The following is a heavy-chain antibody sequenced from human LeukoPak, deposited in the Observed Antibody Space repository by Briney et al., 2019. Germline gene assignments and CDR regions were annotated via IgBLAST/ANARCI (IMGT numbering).Heavy chain of an antibody. J-gene: IGHJ4*02. D-gene: IGHD5-12*01. V-gene: IGHV4-39*01. CDR2: IYYSGST. Sequence: KPSETLSLTCTVSGGSISSSSYYWGWIRQPPGKGLEWIGSIYYSGSTYYNPSLTSRVTISVDTSKNQFSLKLSSVTAADTAVYYCARPRHSGYDFGFDYWGQGTLVTVSS. CDR3: ARPRHSGYDFGFDY. CDR1: GGSISSSSYY.